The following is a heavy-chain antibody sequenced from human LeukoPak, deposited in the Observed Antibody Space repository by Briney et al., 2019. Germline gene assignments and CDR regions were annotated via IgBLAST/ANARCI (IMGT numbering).Heavy chain of an antibody. CDR1: GFTFSDYG. Sequence: GGSLRLSCAASGFTFSDYGMHWARRTPDKGLEWVADMWYDGSNKYYADSVKGRFTISRDNSKNTLYLQMNSLRADDTAVYYCARGMYSSNWGFLVYWVQGTMVSVSS. CDR2: MWYDGSNK. J-gene: IGHJ4*02. D-gene: IGHD6-13*01. CDR3: ARGMYSSNWGFLVY. V-gene: IGHV3-33*01.